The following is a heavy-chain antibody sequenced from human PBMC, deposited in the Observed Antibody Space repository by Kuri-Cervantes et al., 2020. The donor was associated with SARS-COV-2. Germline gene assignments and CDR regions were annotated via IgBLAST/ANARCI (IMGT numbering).Heavy chain of an antibody. CDR3: ARDLYYYDSSGYYDY. Sequence: GESLKISCAASGFTFSSYAMHWVRQAPGKGLEWVSYISSSSSYTNYADSVKGRSTISRDNAKNSLYLQMNSLRAEDTAVYYCARDLYYYDSSGYYDYWGQGTLVTVSS. D-gene: IGHD3-22*01. V-gene: IGHV3-21*05. CDR1: GFTFSSYA. J-gene: IGHJ4*02. CDR2: ISSSSSYT.